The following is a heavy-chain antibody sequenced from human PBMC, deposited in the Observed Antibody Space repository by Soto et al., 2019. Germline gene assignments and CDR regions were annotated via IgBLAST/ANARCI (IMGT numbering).Heavy chain of an antibody. V-gene: IGHV3-66*01. Sequence: EVQLVESGGGLVQPGGSLRLSCAASGFTVSSNYMSWVRQAPGKGLEWVSVIYSDDSTYYADSVKGRFTISRDNSKNTLYLQMNSLRAKDTAVYYCARARSYSGYDFLDYWGQGTLVTVSS. CDR2: IYSDDST. J-gene: IGHJ4*02. D-gene: IGHD5-12*01. CDR3: ARARSYSGYDFLDY. CDR1: GFTVSSNY.